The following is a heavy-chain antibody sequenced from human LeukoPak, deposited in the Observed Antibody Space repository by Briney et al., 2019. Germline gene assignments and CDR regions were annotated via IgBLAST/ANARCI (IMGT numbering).Heavy chain of an antibody. Sequence: GASVKVSCKASGGTFSSYAISWVRQAPGQGLEWMGGIIPIFGTANYAQKCQGRVTITTDESTSTAYMELSSLRSEDTAVYYCARAEDIILVSDTRNDYFYYMDVWGKGTTVTVSS. D-gene: IGHD2-8*02. CDR3: ARAEDIILVSDTRNDYFYYMDV. CDR1: GGTFSSYA. V-gene: IGHV1-69*05. CDR2: IIPIFGTA. J-gene: IGHJ6*03.